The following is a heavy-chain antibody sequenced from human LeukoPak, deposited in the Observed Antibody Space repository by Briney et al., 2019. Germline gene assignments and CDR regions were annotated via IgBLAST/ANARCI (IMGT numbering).Heavy chain of an antibody. CDR2: ISPTSGGT. CDR1: GYTFTGYY. D-gene: IGHD3-10*01. CDR3: AREAYASGSFRTDYYYMDV. Sequence: GASVKVSCKASGYTFTGYYMHWVRQAPGQGLEWMGWISPTSGGTNYAQKFQGRVTMTRDTSISTAYMELSRPRSDDTAVYYCAREAYASGSFRTDYYYMDVWGKGTTVTISS. V-gene: IGHV1-2*02. J-gene: IGHJ6*03.